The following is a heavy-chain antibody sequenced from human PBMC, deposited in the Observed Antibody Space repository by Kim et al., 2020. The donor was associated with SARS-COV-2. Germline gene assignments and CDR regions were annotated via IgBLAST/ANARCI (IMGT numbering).Heavy chain of an antibody. V-gene: IGHV3-11*01. J-gene: IGHJ4*02. D-gene: IGHD3-22*01. CDR3: ARSYYYDTSGYYFVAY. Sequence: GGSLRLSCAASGFTFSDYYMSWIRQAPGKGLEWVSYISSRGSTIYYADSVKGRFTISRDNAKKSLYLQMNSLRAEDTAVYYCARSYYYDTSGYYFVAYWGQGTLVTVSS. CDR2: ISSRGSTI. CDR1: GFTFSDYY.